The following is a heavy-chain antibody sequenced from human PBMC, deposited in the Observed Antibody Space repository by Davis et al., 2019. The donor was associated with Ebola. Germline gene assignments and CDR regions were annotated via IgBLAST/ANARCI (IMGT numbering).Heavy chain of an antibody. CDR2: INPNSGGT. J-gene: IGHJ5*02. D-gene: IGHD2-15*01. Sequence: ASVKVSCKASGYTFTGYYMHWVRQAPGQGLEWMGWINPNSGGTNYAQKFQGRVTMTRDTSISTAYMELSSLRSEDTAVYYCTTLQEGYRSGGSHYRGRWFDPWGQGTLVTVSS. CDR3: TTLQEGYRSGGSHYRGRWFDP. CDR1: GYTFTGYY. V-gene: IGHV1-2*02.